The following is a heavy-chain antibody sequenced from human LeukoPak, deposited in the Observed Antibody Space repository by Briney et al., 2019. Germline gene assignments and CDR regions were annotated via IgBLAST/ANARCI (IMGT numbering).Heavy chain of an antibody. D-gene: IGHD6-13*01. Sequence: PGGSLRLSCAASGFTFSTYSMNWVRQAPGKGLEWVSSISSSSNYKYYADSVKGRFTISRDNSKNTLYLQMNSLRAEDTAVYYCARDNTLPPIAAAGRGWFDPWGQGTLVTVSS. J-gene: IGHJ5*02. CDR2: ISSSSNYK. CDR1: GFTFSTYS. V-gene: IGHV3-21*01. CDR3: ARDNTLPPIAAAGRGWFDP.